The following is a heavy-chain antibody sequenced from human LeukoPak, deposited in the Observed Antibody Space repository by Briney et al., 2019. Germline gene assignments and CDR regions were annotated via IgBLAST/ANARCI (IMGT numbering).Heavy chain of an antibody. CDR1: GDSISSDY. J-gene: IGHJ4*02. Sequence: SETLSLTCSVSGDSISSDYWSWIRQLAGKGLEWIGRIYTTGSTNYNPSLKSRVTMSVDMSKNQFSLKLSSVTAADTAVYYCASASGYSGQGTLVTVSS. CDR2: IYTTGST. D-gene: IGHD6-19*01. CDR3: ASASGY. V-gene: IGHV4-4*07.